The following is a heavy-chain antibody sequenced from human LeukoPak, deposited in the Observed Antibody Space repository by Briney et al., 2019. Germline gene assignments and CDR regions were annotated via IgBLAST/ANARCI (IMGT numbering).Heavy chain of an antibody. V-gene: IGHV3-33*08. Sequence: GGSLRLSCAASGFTFNNYGFHWVRQAPGKGLEWVAVIWYDGSTKYYADSVKGRLTISRDNSKNTVYLQMNSLRAEDTALYYCANNGVSPNYYYGMGVWGQGTTVTVSS. CDR3: ANNGVSPNYYYGMGV. J-gene: IGHJ6*02. D-gene: IGHD2-8*01. CDR2: IWYDGSTK. CDR1: GFTFNNYG.